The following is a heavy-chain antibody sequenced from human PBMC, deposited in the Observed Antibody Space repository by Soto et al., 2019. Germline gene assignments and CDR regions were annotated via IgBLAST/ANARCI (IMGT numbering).Heavy chain of an antibody. J-gene: IGHJ6*02. Sequence: GGSLRLSCAASGFTFSSYWMHWVRQAPGKGLVWVSRINSDGSSTSYADSVKGRFTISRDNAKNTLYLQMNSLRAEDTAVYYCASPGAREIYYYYGMDVWGQGTTVTVSS. CDR1: GFTFSSYW. CDR3: ASPGAREIYYYYGMDV. CDR2: INSDGSST. V-gene: IGHV3-74*01. D-gene: IGHD1-26*01.